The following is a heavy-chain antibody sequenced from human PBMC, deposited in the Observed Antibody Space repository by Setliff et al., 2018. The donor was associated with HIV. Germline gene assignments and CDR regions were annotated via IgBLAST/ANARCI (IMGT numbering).Heavy chain of an antibody. CDR3: VTVVQDDLGVVLFDY. V-gene: IGHV4-39*01. J-gene: IGHJ4*02. CDR2: IYFNGIT. D-gene: IGHD3-3*01. CDR1: GDSVSSRSYY. Sequence: SETLSLTCSVSGDSVSSRSYYWGWIRQSPGKGLEWLGSIYFNGITHDNPSLKSRVTTSVDTSKNQFSLKLSSVTAADTAIYYCVTVVQDDLGVVLFDYWGQGTLVTVSS.